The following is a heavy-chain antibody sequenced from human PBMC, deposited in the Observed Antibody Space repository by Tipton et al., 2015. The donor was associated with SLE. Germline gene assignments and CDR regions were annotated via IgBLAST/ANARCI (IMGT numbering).Heavy chain of an antibody. CDR1: GGSISSHY. V-gene: IGHV4-59*11. CDR3: ARELTTVTTTENYFDY. CDR2: IYYSGST. Sequence: LRLSCTVSGGSISSHYWSWIRQPPGKGLEWIGYIYYSGSTNYNPSLKSRVTISVDTSKNQFSLKLSSVTAADTAVYYCARELTTVTTTENYFDYWGQGTLVTVSS. D-gene: IGHD4-17*01. J-gene: IGHJ4*02.